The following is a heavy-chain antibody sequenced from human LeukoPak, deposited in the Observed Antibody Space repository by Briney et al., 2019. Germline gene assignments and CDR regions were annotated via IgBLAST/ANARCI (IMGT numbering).Heavy chain of an antibody. CDR1: GGLFSGYY. D-gene: IGHD6-13*01. Sequence: SETLSLTCAVYGGLFSGYYWSWIRQRPGKGLEWIGEINHSGSTNYNPSLKSRVTISVDTSKNQFSLKLSSVTAADTAVYYCARAAYSSSGFGYWGQGTLVTVSS. CDR3: ARAAYSSSGFGY. CDR2: INHSGST. J-gene: IGHJ4*02. V-gene: IGHV4-34*01.